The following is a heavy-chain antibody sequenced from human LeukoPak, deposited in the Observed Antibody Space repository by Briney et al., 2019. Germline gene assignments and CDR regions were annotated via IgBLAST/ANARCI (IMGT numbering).Heavy chain of an antibody. CDR1: GGSFSGYY. V-gene: IGHV4-34*01. CDR3: ARGEYFDWLYRSQYYFDY. J-gene: IGHJ4*02. CDR2: INHSGST. D-gene: IGHD3-9*01. Sequence: SETLSLTCAVYGGSFSGYYWSWIRQPPGKGREWSGEINHSGSTNYNPSLKSRVTISVDTSKNQFSLKLSSVTAADTAVYYCARGEYFDWLYRSQYYFDYWGQGTLVTVSS.